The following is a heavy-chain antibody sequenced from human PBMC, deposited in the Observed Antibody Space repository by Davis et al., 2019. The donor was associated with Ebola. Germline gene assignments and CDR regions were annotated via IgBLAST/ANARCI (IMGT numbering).Heavy chain of an antibody. CDR2: IIPIFGTA. D-gene: IGHD2-15*01. CDR3: ARGAMVAQGPSDY. V-gene: IGHV1-69*06. Sequence: SVKVSCKASGYTFTSYDINWVRQAPGQGLEWMGGIIPIFGTANYAQKFQGRVTITADKSTSTAYMELRSLRSDDTAVYYCARGAMVAQGPSDYWGQGTLVTVSS. J-gene: IGHJ4*02. CDR1: GYTFTSYD.